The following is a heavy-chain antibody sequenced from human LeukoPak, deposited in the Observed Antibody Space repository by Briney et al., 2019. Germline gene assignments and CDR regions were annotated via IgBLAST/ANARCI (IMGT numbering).Heavy chain of an antibody. V-gene: IGHV3-30*18. Sequence: GGSLRLSCAASGFTFSSYGMHWVRQAPGKGLEWVAVISYDGSNKYYADSVKGRFTLSRDNSKNTLYLQMNSLRAEDTAVYYCAKEPPVRYGSGGVHYGMDVWGQGTTVTVSS. CDR1: GFTFSSYG. CDR3: AKEPPVRYGSGGVHYGMDV. CDR2: ISYDGSNK. D-gene: IGHD3-10*01. J-gene: IGHJ6*02.